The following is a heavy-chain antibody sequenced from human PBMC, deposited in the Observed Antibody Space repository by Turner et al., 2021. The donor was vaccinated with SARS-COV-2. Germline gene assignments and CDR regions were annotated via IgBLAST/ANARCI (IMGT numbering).Heavy chain of an antibody. CDR2: IWYDGSNK. CDR1: GFTFSRYV. D-gene: IGHD2-8*01. J-gene: IGHJ6*03. CDR3: ARDPNAGYYYMDV. V-gene: IGHV3-33*01. Sequence: QVQLVASGGGVVQPGRSLSLSCEASGFTFSRYVMHWVRQAPGKGLEWVAVIWYDGSNKYYADAVKGRCTVSRDNSKNTLYLQMNSLRAEDTAVYYCARDPNAGYYYMDVWGKGTTVTVSS.